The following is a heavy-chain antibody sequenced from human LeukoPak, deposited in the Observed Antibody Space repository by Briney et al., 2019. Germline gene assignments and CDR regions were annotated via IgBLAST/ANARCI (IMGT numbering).Heavy chain of an antibody. J-gene: IGHJ4*02. CDR2: INEDGSST. Sequence: GGSLRLTCAASGYTFSRYWMHWVRQGPGKGLVWVSRINEDGSSTSYTESVRGRFTISRDNAKNTLYLQMNSLRAEDAAVYYCTTDTFGARDSWGQGTLVTVSS. V-gene: IGHV3-74*01. CDR1: GYTFSRYW. D-gene: IGHD3-10*01. CDR3: TTDTFGARDS.